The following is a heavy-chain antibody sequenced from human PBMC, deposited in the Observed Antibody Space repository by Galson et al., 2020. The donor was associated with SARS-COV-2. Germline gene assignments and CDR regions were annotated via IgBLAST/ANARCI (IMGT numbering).Heavy chain of an antibody. V-gene: IGHV3-15*01. J-gene: IGHJ6*02. D-gene: IGHD1-26*01. Sequence: GGSLRLSCAASGFTFSNAWMSWVRQAPGKGLEWVGRIKSKTDGGTTDYAAPVKGGFTISRDDSKNTLYLQMNSLKTEDTAVYYCTTGVGMGSGGYVGGAYYYYYGMDVWGQGTTVTVSS. CDR3: TTGVGMGSGGYVGGAYYYYYGMDV. CDR2: IKSKTDGGTT. CDR1: GFTFSNAW.